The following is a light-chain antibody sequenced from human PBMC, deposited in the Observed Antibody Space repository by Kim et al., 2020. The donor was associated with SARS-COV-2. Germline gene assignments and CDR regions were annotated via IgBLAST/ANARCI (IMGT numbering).Light chain of an antibody. CDR2: AES. CDR1: QTIGTD. V-gene: IGKV1-39*01. CDR3: EQSHSTHT. Sequence: LSASVGDRVTITSRSSQTIGTDLNWYQQKPGAAPKLLIYAESSFQTGVPSRFSGSGSGTDFTLTISSLQPEDFATYYCEQSHSTHTFGQGTKLEI. J-gene: IGKJ2*01.